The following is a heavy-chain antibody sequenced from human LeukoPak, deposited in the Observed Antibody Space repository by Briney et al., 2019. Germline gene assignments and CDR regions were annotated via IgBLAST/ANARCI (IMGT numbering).Heavy chain of an antibody. D-gene: IGHD3-16*01. J-gene: IGHJ4*02. CDR3: ARGGGSSDTFDF. V-gene: IGHV3-13*01. Sequence: GGSLRLSCAASGFVFSRKDMHWIRQVRGKGLEWVSTIGVVSDTYYSDSVKGRFFISREDDKNSLYLQMNSLTAGDTGVYYCARGGGSSDTFDFGGQGTLVTVSS. CDR1: GFVFSRKD. CDR2: IGVVSDT.